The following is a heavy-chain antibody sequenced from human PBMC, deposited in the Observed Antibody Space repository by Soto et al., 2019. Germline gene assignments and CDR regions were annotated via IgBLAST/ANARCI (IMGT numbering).Heavy chain of an antibody. Sequence: QVQLQESGPGLVKPSQTLSLTCTVSGGSISSGDYYWSWLRQPPGKGLEWIGYLYYSGSTYYNPSLKSRFTISSATSKNQFSLKLSSVTAADTAVYYCAREATIAARLDSWGQGTLVTVSS. CDR3: AREATIAARLDS. J-gene: IGHJ4*02. D-gene: IGHD6-6*01. CDR2: LYYSGST. CDR1: GGSISSGDYY. V-gene: IGHV4-30-4*01.